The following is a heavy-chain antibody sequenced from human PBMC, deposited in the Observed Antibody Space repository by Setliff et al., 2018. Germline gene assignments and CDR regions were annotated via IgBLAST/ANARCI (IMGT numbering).Heavy chain of an antibody. CDR1: GFTFSSLW. Sequence: GGSLRLSCAASGFTFSSLWMSWVRQAPGKGLEWVANINQGGGAQFYVDSVKGRFTISRDNANNSLYLQMNSLRAEDTAMYYCARFACNGGSCYLSASDHWGQGALVTVSS. CDR3: ARFACNGGSCYLSASDH. CDR2: INQGGGAQ. J-gene: IGHJ4*02. V-gene: IGHV3-7*01. D-gene: IGHD2-15*01.